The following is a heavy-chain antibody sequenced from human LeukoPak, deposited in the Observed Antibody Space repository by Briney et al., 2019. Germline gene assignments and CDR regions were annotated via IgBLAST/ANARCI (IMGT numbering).Heavy chain of an antibody. CDR2: ISGSGGST. CDR3: AKSHLSHYYDSSPLGY. Sequence: GGSLRLSCAASGFTFSSYAMSWVRQAPGKGLEWVSPISGSGGSTYYADSVKGRFTISRDNSKNTLYLQMNSLRAEDTAVYYCAKSHLSHYYDSSPLGYWGQGTLVTVSS. D-gene: IGHD3-22*01. J-gene: IGHJ4*02. V-gene: IGHV3-23*01. CDR1: GFTFSSYA.